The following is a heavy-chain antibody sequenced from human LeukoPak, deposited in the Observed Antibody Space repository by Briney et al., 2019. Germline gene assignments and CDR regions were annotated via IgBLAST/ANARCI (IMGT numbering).Heavy chain of an antibody. CDR1: GYSISSGYY. D-gene: IGHD3-16*01. V-gene: IGHV4-38-2*02. J-gene: IGHJ5*02. CDR3: ARELSVGGTIYWFDP. Sequence: SSETLSLTCAVSGYSISSGYYWGWIRQPPGKGLEWIGSIYHSGSTYYNPSLKSRVTISVDTSKNQFSLKLSSVTAADTAVYYCARELSVGGTIYWFDPWGQGTLVTVSS. CDR2: IYHSGST.